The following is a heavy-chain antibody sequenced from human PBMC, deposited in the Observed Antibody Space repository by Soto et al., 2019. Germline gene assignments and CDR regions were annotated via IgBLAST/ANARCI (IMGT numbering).Heavy chain of an antibody. CDR1: VYTFTSYA. CDR2: INAGNGNT. CDR3: ARVVPAAKANLDY. J-gene: IGHJ4*02. D-gene: IGHD2-2*01. V-gene: IGHV1-3*01. Sequence: ASVKVSCKASVYTFTSYAMHWVRQAPGQRLEWMGWINAGNGNTKYSQKFQGRVTITRDTSASTAYMELSSLRSEDTAVYYCARVVPAAKANLDYWGQGTLVTVSS.